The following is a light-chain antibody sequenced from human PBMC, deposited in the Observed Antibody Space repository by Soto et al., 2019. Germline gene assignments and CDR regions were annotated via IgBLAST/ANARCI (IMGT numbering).Light chain of an antibody. J-gene: IGKJ5*01. CDR2: DAS. Sequence: EIVLTQSPATLSLSPGERATLSCRASRSVRSYLAWYQQKPGQAPRLLIYDASNRAAGIPARFSGSGSETDFTPTISNLEPEDFAVYYCQQRYAWPPITFGQGTRLEI. CDR3: QQRYAWPPIT. CDR1: RSVRSY. V-gene: IGKV3-11*01.